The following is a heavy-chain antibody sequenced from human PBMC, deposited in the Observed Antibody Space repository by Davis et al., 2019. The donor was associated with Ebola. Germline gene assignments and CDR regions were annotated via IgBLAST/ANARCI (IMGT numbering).Heavy chain of an antibody. V-gene: IGHV4-61*01. Sequence: MPSETLSLTCTVSGGSVSSGSYYWSWIRQPPGKGLEWIGYIFYSGSTNYNPSLKSRVTISVDTSKNQFSPKLSSVTAADTAVYYCAARYYYGSGLAYWGQGTLVTVSS. J-gene: IGHJ4*02. CDR2: IFYSGST. CDR3: AARYYYGSGLAY. CDR1: GGSVSSGSYY. D-gene: IGHD3-10*01.